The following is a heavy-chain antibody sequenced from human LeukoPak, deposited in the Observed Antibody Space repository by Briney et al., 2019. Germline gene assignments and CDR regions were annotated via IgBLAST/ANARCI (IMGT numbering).Heavy chain of an antibody. J-gene: IGHJ4*02. D-gene: IGHD6-19*01. Sequence: GGSLRLSCAASGFTFSSNAMTWVRQAPGKGLEWVSGISGTGHSTYYADPVKGRFTISRDNSKNTLDLQMNSLRAEDTAVYYCAKDLRVAVGRGYFEYWGQGTLVTVSS. CDR1: GFTFSSNA. V-gene: IGHV3-23*01. CDR3: AKDLRVAVGRGYFEY. CDR2: ISGTGHST.